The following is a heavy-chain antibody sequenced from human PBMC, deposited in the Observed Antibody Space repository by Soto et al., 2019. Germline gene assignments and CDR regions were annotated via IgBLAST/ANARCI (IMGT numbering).Heavy chain of an antibody. CDR2: IKTDGSEK. CDR3: ARPPGWRDAFDI. V-gene: IGHV3-7*01. Sequence: EVQLVESGGGLVQPGGSLRVSCAASGFTFSSYWMSWVRQAPGKELEWVANIKTDGSEKYYADSVKGRFTISRDNAKNSLYLQMGRLRAEDTAVYYCARPPGWRDAFDIWGQGTLVTVSS. CDR1: GFTFSSYW. D-gene: IGHD2-15*01. J-gene: IGHJ3*02.